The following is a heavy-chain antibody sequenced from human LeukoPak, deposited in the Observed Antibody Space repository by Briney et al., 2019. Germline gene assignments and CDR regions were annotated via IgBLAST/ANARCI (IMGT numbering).Heavy chain of an antibody. CDR2: IWYDGSNK. V-gene: IGHV3-33*01. CDR1: GFTFSSYG. Sequence: GSLRLSCAASGFTFSSYGMHWVRQAPGKGLEWVAVIWYDGSNKYYADSVKGRFTISRDNSKNTLYLQMNSLRAEDTAVYYCAREGSGYYTYYFDYWGQGTLVTVSS. CDR3: AREGSGYYTYYFDY. D-gene: IGHD3-22*01. J-gene: IGHJ4*02.